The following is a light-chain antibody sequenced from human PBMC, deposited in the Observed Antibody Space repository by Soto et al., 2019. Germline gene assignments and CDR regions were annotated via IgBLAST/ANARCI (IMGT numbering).Light chain of an antibody. V-gene: IGKV3-15*01. CDR3: QQYNNWPPLT. CDR1: QSVSNN. J-gene: IGKJ4*01. Sequence: EMVLTQSPATLSASPGERATLSCRVSQSVSNNLAWYQQKSGQAPRLLIYGASTRATGIPARFSGSGSGTEFTLTISSLQSEDFAVYYCQQYNNWPPLTFGGGTKVEIK. CDR2: GAS.